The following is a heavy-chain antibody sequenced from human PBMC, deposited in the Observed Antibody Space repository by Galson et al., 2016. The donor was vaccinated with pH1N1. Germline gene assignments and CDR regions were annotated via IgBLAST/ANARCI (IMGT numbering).Heavy chain of an antibody. CDR2: IYYSGST. Sequence: ETLSLTCTVSGDSINNYYWNWIRQPPGKGLEWIGSIYYSGSTYYNSSLKSRVTISVDTSKNQLSLKLSSVTAADTAVYYCARSLMNQFEAFDIWGQGTMVTVSS. D-gene: IGHD1-14*01. J-gene: IGHJ3*02. CDR1: GDSINNYY. V-gene: IGHV4-39*01. CDR3: ARSLMNQFEAFDI.